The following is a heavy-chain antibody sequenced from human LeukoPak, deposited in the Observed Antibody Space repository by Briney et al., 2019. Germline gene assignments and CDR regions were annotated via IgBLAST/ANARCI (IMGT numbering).Heavy chain of an antibody. V-gene: IGHV4-38-2*02. D-gene: IGHD2-2*01. CDR2: IYHSGST. J-gene: IGHJ4*02. Sequence: PSETLSLTCTVSGYSISSGYYWGWIRQPPGQGLEWIGSIYHSGSTYYNPSLKSRVTISVDTSKNQFSLKLSSVTAADTAVYYCAREGQVPGKRYYFDYWGQGTLVTVSS. CDR1: GYSISSGYY. CDR3: AREGQVPGKRYYFDY.